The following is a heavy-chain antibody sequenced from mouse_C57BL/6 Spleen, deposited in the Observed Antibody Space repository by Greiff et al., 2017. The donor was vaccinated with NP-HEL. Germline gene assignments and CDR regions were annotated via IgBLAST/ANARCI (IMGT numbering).Heavy chain of an antibody. CDR3: ARSMFYDYDGRFAY. J-gene: IGHJ3*01. CDR2: INPNNGGT. D-gene: IGHD2-4*01. Sequence: EVQLQQSGPELVKPGASVKISCKASGYTFTDYYMNWVKQSHGKSLEWIGDINPNNGGTSYNQKFKGKATLTVDKSSSTAYMELRSLTSEDSAVYYCARSMFYDYDGRFAYWGQGTLVTVSA. CDR1: GYTFTDYY. V-gene: IGHV1-26*01.